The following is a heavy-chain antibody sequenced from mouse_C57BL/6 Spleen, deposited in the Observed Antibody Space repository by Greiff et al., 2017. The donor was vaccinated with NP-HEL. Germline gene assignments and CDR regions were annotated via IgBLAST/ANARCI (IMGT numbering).Heavy chain of an antibody. CDR3: ARGELGRNDY. CDR2: IDPSDSYT. D-gene: IGHD4-1*01. V-gene: IGHV1-69*01. CDR1: GYTFTSYW. J-gene: IGHJ2*01. Sequence: QVQLQQPGAELVMPGASVKLSCKASGYTFTSYWMHWVKQRPGQGLEWIGEIDPSDSYTNYNQKFKGKSTLTVDKSSSTAYMQLSSLTSEDSAVYYCARGELGRNDYWGQGTTLTVSS.